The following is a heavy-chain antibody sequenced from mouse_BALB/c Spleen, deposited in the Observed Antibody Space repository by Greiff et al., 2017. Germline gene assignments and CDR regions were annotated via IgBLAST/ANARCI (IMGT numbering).Heavy chain of an antibody. CDR1: GYTFTSYW. CDR3: ARATTATSWFAY. Sequence: QVQLKQPGAELVKPGASVKLSCKASGYTFTSYWMHWVKQRPGQGLEWIGEIDPSDSYTNYNQKFKGKATLTVDKSSSTAYMQLSSLTSEDSAVYYGARATTATSWFAYWGQGTLVTVSA. J-gene: IGHJ3*01. V-gene: IGHV1-69*02. CDR2: IDPSDSYT. D-gene: IGHD1-2*01.